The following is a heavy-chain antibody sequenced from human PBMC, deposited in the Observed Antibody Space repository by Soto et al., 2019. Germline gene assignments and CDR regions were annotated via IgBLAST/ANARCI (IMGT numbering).Heavy chain of an antibody. CDR2: ISNNADRT. CDR3: AKVARSYGSGWYYFDS. Sequence: PGGSLRLSCVASGFSFSRYAMSWVRQAPGKGLQWVSGISNNADRTYYANFVKGHFTISRDNSNNTLYLQLNSLRPEDTAVYYCAKVARSYGSGWYYFDSWGHGIMVTSPQ. D-gene: IGHD6-19*01. V-gene: IGHV3-23*01. J-gene: IGHJ4*01. CDR1: GFSFSRYA.